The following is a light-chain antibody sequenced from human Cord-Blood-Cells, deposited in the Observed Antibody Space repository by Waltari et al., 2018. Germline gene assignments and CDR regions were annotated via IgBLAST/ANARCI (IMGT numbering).Light chain of an antibody. J-gene: IGKJ4*02. CDR3: QQSYSTPLT. CDR1: QSISSY. CDR2: AAS. V-gene: IGKV1-39*01. Sequence: DIQMTQSPSSLSASVGDRVTITCRASQSISSYFNWYHQKPGKAPKLLIYAASSLQSGVPARFSGSGSGTDFTVTISSLQPEDFATYYCQQSYSTPLTFGGGTKVEIK.